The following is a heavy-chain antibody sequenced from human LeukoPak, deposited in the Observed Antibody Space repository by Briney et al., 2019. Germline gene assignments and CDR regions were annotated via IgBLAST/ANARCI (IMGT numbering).Heavy chain of an antibody. J-gene: IGHJ4*02. CDR3: ARRGSRLLWFGEPQRYYFDY. V-gene: IGHV4-34*01. CDR1: GGSFSGYY. Sequence: SETLSLTCAVYGGSFSGYYWSWIRQPPGKGLEWIGEINHSGSTNYNPSLKSRVTISVDTSKNQFSLKLSSVTAADTAVYYCARRGSRLLWFGEPQRYYFDYWGQGTLVTVSS. CDR2: INHSGST. D-gene: IGHD3-10*01.